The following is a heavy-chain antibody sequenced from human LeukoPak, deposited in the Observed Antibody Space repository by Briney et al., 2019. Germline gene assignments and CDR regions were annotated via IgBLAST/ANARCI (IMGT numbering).Heavy chain of an antibody. D-gene: IGHD5-18*01. CDR2: INRDGSEK. CDR1: GFNFSNYW. V-gene: IGHV3-7*03. J-gene: IGHJ4*02. Sequence: SGGPLRLSCAASGFNFSNYWMSWVRQTPGKGLEWVANINRDGSEKYYVDSVEGQFTISRDNAKNSLFLQMNSLRVEDTAVYYCARRRGYSYGRNNYYFDYWGQGTLVTVSS. CDR3: ARRRGYSYGRNNYYFDY.